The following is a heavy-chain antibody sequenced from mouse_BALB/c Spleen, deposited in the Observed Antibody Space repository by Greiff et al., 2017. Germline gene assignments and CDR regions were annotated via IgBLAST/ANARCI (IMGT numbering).Heavy chain of an antibody. CDR2: ISYSGST. J-gene: IGHJ1*01. D-gene: IGHD1-2*01. V-gene: IGHV3-8*02. Sequence: EVMLVESGPSLVKPSQTLSLTCSVTGDSITSGYWNWIRKFPGNKLEYMGYISYSGSTYYNPSLKSRISITRDTSKNQYYLQLNSVTTEDTATYYCARAIHYYGGWYFDVWGAGTTVTVAS. CDR1: GDSITSGY. CDR3: ARAIHYYGGWYFDV.